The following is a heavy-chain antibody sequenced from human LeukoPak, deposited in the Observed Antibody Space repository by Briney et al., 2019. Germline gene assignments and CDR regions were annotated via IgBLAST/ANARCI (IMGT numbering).Heavy chain of an antibody. CDR2: IYHSGST. D-gene: IGHD2-2*01. Sequence: SETLSLTCAVSGGSISSSNWWSWVRQPPGKGLEWIGEIYHSGSTNYNPSLKSQVTISVDKSKNQFSLKLSSVTAADTAVYYCARDTSWYYYGMDVWGQGTTVTVSS. CDR3: ARDTSWYYYGMDV. J-gene: IGHJ6*02. V-gene: IGHV4-4*02. CDR1: GGSISSSNW.